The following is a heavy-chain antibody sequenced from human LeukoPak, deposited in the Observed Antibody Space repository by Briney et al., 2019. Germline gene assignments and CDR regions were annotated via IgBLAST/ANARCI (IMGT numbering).Heavy chain of an antibody. CDR1: GGSFSGYY. D-gene: IGHD3-22*01. CDR2: INHSGST. CDR3: ARYDSSGGFDY. Sequence: PSETLSLTCAVYGGSFSGYYWSWIRQPPGKGLEWIGEINHSGSTNYNPSLKSRVTISVDTSKNQFSLKLSSVTAADTAVYYCARYDSSGGFDYWGQGTLVTVSS. J-gene: IGHJ4*02. V-gene: IGHV4-34*01.